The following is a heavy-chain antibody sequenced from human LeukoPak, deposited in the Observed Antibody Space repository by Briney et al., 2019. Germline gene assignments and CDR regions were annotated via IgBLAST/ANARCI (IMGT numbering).Heavy chain of an antibody. CDR3: ARAVTTVTLFDL. D-gene: IGHD4-17*01. J-gene: IGHJ4*02. V-gene: IGHV3-11*04. CDR2: ISSGSRTT. CDR1: GFTFSDYY. Sequence: GGSLRLSCAASGFTFSDYYMGWIRQAPGKGLEWISYISSGSRTTYYADSVKGRFTIYRENANNLLDLQMNSLTAEDTAVYYCARAVTTVTLFDLWGQGTLVTISS.